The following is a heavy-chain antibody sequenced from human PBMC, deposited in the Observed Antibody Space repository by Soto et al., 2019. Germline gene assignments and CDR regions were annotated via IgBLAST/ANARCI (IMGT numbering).Heavy chain of an antibody. Sequence: HITLKESGPTLVQPTQTLTLTCAYSGFSLTTSGVGVSWIRQPPGKALEWLQLIYFDYHERYNPSLKSRPTISTYTARNRVVLTMTYMDPVGTGTFFRVHSLVAAGSDHWGQGPLVTFSS. J-gene: IGHJ5*02. CDR1: GFSLTTSGVG. D-gene: IGHD6-19*01. CDR2: IYFDYHE. CDR3: VHSLVAAGSDH. V-gene: IGHV2-5*02.